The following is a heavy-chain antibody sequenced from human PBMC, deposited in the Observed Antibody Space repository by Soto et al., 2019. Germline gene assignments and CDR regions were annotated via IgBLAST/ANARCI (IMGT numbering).Heavy chain of an antibody. CDR2: IYHSGST. V-gene: IGHV4-30-2*01. J-gene: IGHJ6*02. CDR3: ARASTTVFRMDV. D-gene: IGHD4-17*01. CDR1: GGSISSGGYS. Sequence: KTSETLSLTCAVSGGSISSGGYSWSWIRQPPGKGLEWIGYIYHSGSTYYNPSLKSRVTISVDRSKNQFSLKLSSVTAADTAVYYCARASTTVFRMDVWGQGTTVTVSS.